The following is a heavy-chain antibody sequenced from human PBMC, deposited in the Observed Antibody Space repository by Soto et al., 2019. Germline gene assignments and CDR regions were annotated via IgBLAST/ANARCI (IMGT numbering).Heavy chain of an antibody. J-gene: IGHJ5*02. D-gene: IGHD3-10*01. CDR3: AKDRLASGSGVRFDP. CDR2: ISGSGADT. V-gene: IGHV3-23*01. CDR1: GFTFSSYA. Sequence: EVQLLESGGGLVQPGVSLRLSCAASGFTFSSYAMSWVRQAPGKGLEWVSAISGSGADTYYADSVKGRFTISRDNPKNTLYLQMNSLRDEDAALYYCAKDRLASGSGVRFDPWGQGTLVTVSS.